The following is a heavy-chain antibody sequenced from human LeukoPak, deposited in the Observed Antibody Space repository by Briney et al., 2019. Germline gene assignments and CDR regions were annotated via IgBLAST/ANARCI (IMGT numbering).Heavy chain of an antibody. V-gene: IGHV1-69*01. Sequence: SVKVSCKASGGTFSDYVITWVRQAPGQGLEWMGGIITVSETTNYAQKFQGRVTFTADESTTTAYMELSSLRSEDTAVYYCARGGRYSSAWFFGLWGQGTLVTVSS. D-gene: IGHD6-19*01. CDR2: IITVSETT. CDR3: ARGGRYSSAWFFGL. J-gene: IGHJ4*02. CDR1: GGTFSDYV.